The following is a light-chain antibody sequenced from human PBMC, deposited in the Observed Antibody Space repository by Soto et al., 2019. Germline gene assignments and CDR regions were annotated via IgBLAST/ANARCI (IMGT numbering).Light chain of an antibody. CDR1: QSVSSSY. CDR3: QQYGSSPV. J-gene: IGKJ4*01. CDR2: GAS. Sequence: EIVLTQSPGTLSLSPGERATLSCRASQSVSSSYLAWYQQKPGQAPRLLIYGASSRATGIPDRFSGSGYGTDFTLTISRLEPEDFAVYYCQQYGSSPVFGGGTKVEIK. V-gene: IGKV3-20*01.